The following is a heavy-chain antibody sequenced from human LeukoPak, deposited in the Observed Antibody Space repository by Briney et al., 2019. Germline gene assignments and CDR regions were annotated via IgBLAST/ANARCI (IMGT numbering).Heavy chain of an antibody. CDR3: ATGRGEMAKS. V-gene: IGHV1-24*01. CDR2: FDPEDGET. Sequence: ASVKVSCKVSGHTLTELSMHWVRQAPGKGLEWMGGFDPEDGETIYAQKFQGSVTMTEDTPTDTAYMELTSLRSEDTAVYYCATGRGEMAKSWGQGTLVTVPS. J-gene: IGHJ4*02. CDR1: GHTLTELS. D-gene: IGHD5-24*01.